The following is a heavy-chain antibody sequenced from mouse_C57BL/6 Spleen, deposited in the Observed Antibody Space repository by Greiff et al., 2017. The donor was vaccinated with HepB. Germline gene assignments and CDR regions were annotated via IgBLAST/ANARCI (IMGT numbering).Heavy chain of an antibody. Sequence: QVQLQQPGAELVRPGTSVKLSCKASGYTFTSYWMHWVKQRPGQGLEWIGVIDPSDSYTNYNQKFKGKATLTVDTSSSTAYMQLSSLTSEDSAVYYCAREGTAQATGNWGQGTTLTVSS. CDR3: AREGTAQATGN. D-gene: IGHD3-2*02. V-gene: IGHV1-59*01. CDR2: IDPSDSYT. CDR1: GYTFTSYW. J-gene: IGHJ2*01.